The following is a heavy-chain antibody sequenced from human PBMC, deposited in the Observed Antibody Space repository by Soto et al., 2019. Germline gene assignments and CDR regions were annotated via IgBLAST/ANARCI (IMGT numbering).Heavy chain of an antibody. Sequence: SETLSLTCTVSGGSINSYFWIWIRQSPGKGLEWIGHIYYSGSTSYSPSLKSRVSISVDTSKNQFSLEVHSVTAADTAVYYCARAGTNMVQFDYWGQGTLVTVSS. D-gene: IGHD3-10*01. J-gene: IGHJ4*02. CDR3: ARAGTNMVQFDY. CDR1: GGSINSYF. V-gene: IGHV4-59*13. CDR2: IYYSGST.